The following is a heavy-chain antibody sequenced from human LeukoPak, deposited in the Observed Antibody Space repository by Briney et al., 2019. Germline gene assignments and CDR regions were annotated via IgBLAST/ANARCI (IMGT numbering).Heavy chain of an antibody. V-gene: IGHV3-9*01. D-gene: IGHD6-13*01. CDR2: ISWNSGSI. Sequence: GGSLRLSCAASGFTFDDYAMHWVRQAPGKGLEWVSGISWNSGSIGYADSVKGRFTISRDNAKNSLYLQMNSLRAEDTALYYCAKAMRWQQPLSDAFDIWGQGTMVTVSS. CDR1: GFTFDDYA. J-gene: IGHJ3*02. CDR3: AKAMRWQQPLSDAFDI.